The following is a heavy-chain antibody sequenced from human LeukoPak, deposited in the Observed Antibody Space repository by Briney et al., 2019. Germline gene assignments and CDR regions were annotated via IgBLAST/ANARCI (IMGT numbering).Heavy chain of an antibody. CDR1: GGSFSGYY. CDR3: ARDAVSYFDSSRYYIFDY. V-gene: IGHV4-34*01. CDR2: IYYSGST. J-gene: IGHJ4*01. D-gene: IGHD3-22*01. Sequence: PSETLSLTCAVYGGSFSGYYWSWIRQPPGKGLVWIGSIYYSGSTYYNPSLKSRVTISVDTSKNQFSLKLSSATAADTAVYYCARDAVSYFDSSRYYIFDYWGHGTLATVSS.